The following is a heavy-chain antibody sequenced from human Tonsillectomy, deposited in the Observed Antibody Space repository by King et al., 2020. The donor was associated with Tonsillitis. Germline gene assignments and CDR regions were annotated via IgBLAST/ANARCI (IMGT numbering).Heavy chain of an antibody. Sequence: QLVQSGAEVKKPGASVKVSCKASGYTFTGYYMHWVRQAPGQGLEWMGWINPNRGDINYAQKFQGRVAMTRDTSISTAYMELSRLRSDDTAVYYCARGIVATILDCWGQGTLVTVSS. CDR1: GYTFTGYY. J-gene: IGHJ4*02. D-gene: IGHD5-12*01. CDR3: ARGIVATILDC. V-gene: IGHV1-2*02. CDR2: INPNRGDI.